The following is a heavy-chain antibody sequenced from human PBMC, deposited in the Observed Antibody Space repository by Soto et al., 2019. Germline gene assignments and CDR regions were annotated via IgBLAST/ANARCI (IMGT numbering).Heavy chain of an antibody. CDR3: TRESVVSGFDS. J-gene: IGHJ4*02. Sequence: GGSLRLSCAASGFTVSGNYMNWVRQAPGKGLEWVSVIYSGGSTYYADSVKGRFTISRDTSKNTLYLQMNSLSAEDTAVYYCTRESVVSGFDSCGQGPLVTVSS. CDR1: GFTVSGNY. CDR2: IYSGGST. D-gene: IGHD6-25*01. V-gene: IGHV3-53*01.